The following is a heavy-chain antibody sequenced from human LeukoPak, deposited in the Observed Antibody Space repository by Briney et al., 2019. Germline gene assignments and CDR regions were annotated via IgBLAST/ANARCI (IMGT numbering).Heavy chain of an antibody. D-gene: IGHD2-8*01. CDR2: IYYSGGT. V-gene: IGHV4-61*01. CDR3: ARNMLGSDVFDI. CDR1: GGSVSSGSYY. Sequence: PSETLSLTCTVSGGSVSSGSYYWMWIRQPPGKGLEWIGYIYYSGGTHYNPSLKSRVTMLVDTSKNQFSLKLTAVTAADTAVYSCARNMLGSDVFDIWGQGARVTVSS. J-gene: IGHJ3*02.